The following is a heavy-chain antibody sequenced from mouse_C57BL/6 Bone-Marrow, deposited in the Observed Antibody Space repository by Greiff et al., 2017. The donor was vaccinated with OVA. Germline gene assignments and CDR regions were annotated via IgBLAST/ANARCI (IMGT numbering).Heavy chain of an antibody. V-gene: IGHV1-81*01. Sequence: QQSGAELARPGASVKLSCKASGYTFTSYGISWVKQRTGQGLEWIGEIYPRSGNTYYNEKFKGKATLTADKSSSTAYMELRSLTSEDSAVYFCARWKIITTVVATDYWGQGTTLTVSS. CDR3: ARWKIITTVVATDY. CDR2: IYPRSGNT. D-gene: IGHD1-1*01. CDR1: GYTFTSYG. J-gene: IGHJ2*01.